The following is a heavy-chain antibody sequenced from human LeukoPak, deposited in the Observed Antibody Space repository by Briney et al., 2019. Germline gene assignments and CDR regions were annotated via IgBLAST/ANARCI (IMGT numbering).Heavy chain of an antibody. Sequence: GASVKVSCKASGYAFTTYYMHWVRQAPGQGLEWMGIINPSGGSTTYAQKFQGRVTMTRDTSTSTVYMELSSLRSEDTAVYYCARIKLGVNAFDIWGQRTVVTVSS. J-gene: IGHJ3*02. CDR1: GYAFTTYY. V-gene: IGHV1-46*03. D-gene: IGHD7-27*01. CDR3: ARIKLGVNAFDI. CDR2: INPSGGST.